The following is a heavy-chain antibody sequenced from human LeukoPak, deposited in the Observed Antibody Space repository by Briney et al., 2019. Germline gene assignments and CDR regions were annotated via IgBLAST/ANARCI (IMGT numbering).Heavy chain of an antibody. CDR3: ASGDTAMAFDY. CDR1: GFTFSSYS. V-gene: IGHV3-21*01. J-gene: IGHJ4*02. D-gene: IGHD5-18*01. Sequence: KPGGSLRLSCAASGFTFSSYSMNWVRQAPGKGLEWVSSISSRSSYIYQADSVTGRFTISRDNAQHSLYLQMTSLSAEDTAVYYCASGDTAMAFDYWGQGTLVTVSS. CDR2: ISSRSSYI.